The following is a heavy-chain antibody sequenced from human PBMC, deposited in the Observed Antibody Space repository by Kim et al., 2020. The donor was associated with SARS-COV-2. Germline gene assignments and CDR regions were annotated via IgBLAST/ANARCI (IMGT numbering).Heavy chain of an antibody. J-gene: IGHJ5*02. V-gene: IGHV4-34*04. D-gene: IGHD6-19*01. Sequence: PSIKGRATISVDTSKNQFSLKLSSVTAADTAVYYCARGPYSSGWYGWFDPWGQGTLVTVSS. CDR3: ARGPYSSGWYGWFDP.